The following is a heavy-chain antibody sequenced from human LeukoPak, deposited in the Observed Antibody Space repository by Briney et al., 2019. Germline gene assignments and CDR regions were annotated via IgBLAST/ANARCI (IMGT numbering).Heavy chain of an antibody. CDR2: IYTSGST. Sequence: SETLSLTCTVSGGSISSYYWSWIRQPAGKGLEWIGRIYTSGSTNYNPSLKSRVTMSVDTSKNQFSLKLSSVTAADTAVYYCAREADFWSAPMDGGWFDPWGQGTLVTVSS. CDR1: GGSISSYY. V-gene: IGHV4-4*07. D-gene: IGHD3-3*01. J-gene: IGHJ5*02. CDR3: AREADFWSAPMDGGWFDP.